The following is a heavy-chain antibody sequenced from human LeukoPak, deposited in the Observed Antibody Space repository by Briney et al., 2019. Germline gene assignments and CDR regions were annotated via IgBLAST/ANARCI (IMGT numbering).Heavy chain of an antibody. Sequence: GGSLRLSYAASGFTFSSYSMNWVRQALGKGLEWVSSISRSSSYIYYADSVKGRFTISRDNAKNSLYLQMNSLRAEDTAVYYCARDSGALWFGELSRWFYPWGQGTLVTVSS. J-gene: IGHJ5*02. CDR3: ARDSGALWFGELSRWFYP. V-gene: IGHV3-21*01. D-gene: IGHD3-10*01. CDR1: GFTFSSYS. CDR2: ISRSSSYI.